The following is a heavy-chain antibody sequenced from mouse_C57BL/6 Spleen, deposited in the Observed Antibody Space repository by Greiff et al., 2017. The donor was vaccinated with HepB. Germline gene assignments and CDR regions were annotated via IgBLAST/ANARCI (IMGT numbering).Heavy chain of an antibody. CDR2: ISDGGSYT. CDR3: ARVGISYYAMDY. V-gene: IGHV5-4*03. J-gene: IGHJ4*01. Sequence: EVKLVESGGGLVKPGGSLKLSCAASGFTFSSYAMSWVRQTPEKRLEWVATISDGGSYTYYPDNVKGRFTISRDNAKNNLYLQMSHLKSEDTAMYYCARVGISYYAMDYWGQGTSVTVSS. CDR1: GFTFSSYA. D-gene: IGHD1-1*02.